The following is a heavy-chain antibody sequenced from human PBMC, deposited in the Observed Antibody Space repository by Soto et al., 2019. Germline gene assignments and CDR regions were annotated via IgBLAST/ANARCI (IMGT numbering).Heavy chain of an antibody. CDR2: IYYSGST. CDR1: GGSISSYY. D-gene: IGHD6-13*01. Sequence: SETLSLTCTVSGGSISSYYWSWIRQPPWKGLEWIGYIYYSGSTNYNPSLKSRVAVSVDTSKNQFSLKLSSVTAADTAVYYCARGSWYGVFGNYYYMDVWGKGTTVTVSS. J-gene: IGHJ6*03. V-gene: IGHV4-59*01. CDR3: ARGSWYGVFGNYYYMDV.